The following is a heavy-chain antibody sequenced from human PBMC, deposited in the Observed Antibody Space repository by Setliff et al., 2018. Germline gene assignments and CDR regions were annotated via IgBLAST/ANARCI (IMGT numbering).Heavy chain of an antibody. CDR2: INHRGST. V-gene: IGHV4-34*01. J-gene: IGHJ5*02. CDR1: GGTFSDYY. D-gene: IGHD3-16*01. CDR3: ARVWELWPSTKNWFDP. Sequence: SETLSLTCAAYGGTFSDYYWAWIRQPPGKGLEWVGEINHRGSTNYNPSLKSRVTISVDTSKNQFSLKLSSVTAADTAVYYCARVWELWPSTKNWFDPWGQGTLVTVSS.